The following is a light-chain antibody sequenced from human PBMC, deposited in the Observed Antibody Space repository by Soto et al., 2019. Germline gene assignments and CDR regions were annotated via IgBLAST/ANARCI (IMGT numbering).Light chain of an antibody. CDR3: QKYNSAPLT. CDR1: QGISTY. CDR2: AAS. V-gene: IGKV1-27*01. J-gene: IGKJ3*01. Sequence: DIQMTQSPSSLSASVGDRVTITCRASQGISTYLAWYQQKPGKVPKLLIYAASTLQSGVPSRFSGSGSGTDFTLPISSLQPEDVATYYCQKYNSAPLTFGPGNKVDIK.